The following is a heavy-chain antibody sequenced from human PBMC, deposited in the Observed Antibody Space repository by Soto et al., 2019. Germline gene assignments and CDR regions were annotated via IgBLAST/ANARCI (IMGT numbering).Heavy chain of an antibody. CDR1: GFTFSSYA. J-gene: IGHJ6*02. CDR2: ISGSGGST. Sequence: VGSLRLSCAASGFTFSSYAMSWVRQAPGKGLEWVSAISGSGGSTYYADSVKGRFTISRDNSKNTLYLQMNSLRAEDTAVYYCAKCYSSGGGWYYYYYYGMDVWGQGTTVRVSS. CDR3: AKCYSSGGGWYYYYYYGMDV. V-gene: IGHV3-23*01. D-gene: IGHD6-19*01.